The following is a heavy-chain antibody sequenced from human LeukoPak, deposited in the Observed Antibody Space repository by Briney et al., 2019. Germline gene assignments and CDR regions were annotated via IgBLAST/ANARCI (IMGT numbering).Heavy chain of an antibody. Sequence: GGSLRLSCEASGFTFRSYSMNWVRQAPGKGLEWVSFINSDSSSIYYADSVRSRSTISRDNAKNSLYLQLNSLRAEDTAVYYCARGPYGSGSYKEIDCDYWGQGTLLTVSS. CDR3: ARGPYGSGSYKEIDCDY. V-gene: IGHV3-21*06. CDR2: INSDSSSI. J-gene: IGHJ4*02. D-gene: IGHD3-10*01. CDR1: GFTFRSYS.